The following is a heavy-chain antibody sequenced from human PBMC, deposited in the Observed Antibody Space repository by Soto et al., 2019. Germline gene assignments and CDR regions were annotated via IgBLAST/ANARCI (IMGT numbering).Heavy chain of an antibody. J-gene: IGHJ4*02. CDR3: AKSAGCSGGSRYRADFDY. V-gene: IGHV3-23*01. D-gene: IGHD2-15*01. CDR1: GFTFSRYA. CDR2: ISGSGGST. Sequence: PGGSLRLSCAASGFTFSRYAMSWVRQAPGKGLEWVSAISGSGGSTYCADSVKGRFTISRDNSKNTLYLQMNSLRAEDTAVYYCAKSAGCSGGSRYRADFDYWGQGTLVTVSS.